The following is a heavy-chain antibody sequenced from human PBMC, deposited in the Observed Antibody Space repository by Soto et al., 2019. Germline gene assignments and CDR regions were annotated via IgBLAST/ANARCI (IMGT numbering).Heavy chain of an antibody. CDR2: INPSGGSA. J-gene: IGHJ3*02. CDR1: GYTFTSYY. CDR3: ARLQAGVGAFDI. V-gene: IGHV1-46*03. Sequence: QVQLVQSGAEVKKPGASVKVSCKASGYTFTSYYVHWVRQAPGQGLEWMGIINPSGGSASYAQNFQGRVTMTRDTPTSTVYMELSSLRSEDTAVYYCARLQAGVGAFDIWGQGTMVTVSS. D-gene: IGHD6-19*01.